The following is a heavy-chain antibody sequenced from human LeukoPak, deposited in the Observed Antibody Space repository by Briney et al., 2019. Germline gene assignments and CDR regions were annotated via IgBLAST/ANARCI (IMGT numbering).Heavy chain of an antibody. CDR2: ISYDGSNE. CDR1: GFTFSSYV. V-gene: IGHV3-30-3*01. CDR3: ARMGRWVDDAFDI. D-gene: IGHD3-9*01. Sequence: GGSLRLSCAASGFTFSSYVMHWVRQPPGKGLEWVAVISYDGSNEHYVDSVKGRFTISRDNSKNTLYVQMNSLRAEDTAVYYCARMGRWVDDAFDIWGQGTMVTVSS. J-gene: IGHJ3*02.